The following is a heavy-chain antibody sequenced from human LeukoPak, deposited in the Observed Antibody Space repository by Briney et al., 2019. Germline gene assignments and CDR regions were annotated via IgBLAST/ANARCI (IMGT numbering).Heavy chain of an antibody. CDR3: AKTLRGLIAVNDAFDM. J-gene: IGHJ3*02. V-gene: IGHV3-23*01. D-gene: IGHD6-19*01. Sequence: SGGSLRLCCAASGFTFSSCAMNWVRQAPGKGLEWVLVITGSGGSTSYGECVKGRCTNARDNSKNTRYLQMNSLRAEDTAVYYCAKTLRGLIAVNDAFDMWGQGTRVTVSS. CDR2: ITGSGGST. CDR1: GFTFSSCA.